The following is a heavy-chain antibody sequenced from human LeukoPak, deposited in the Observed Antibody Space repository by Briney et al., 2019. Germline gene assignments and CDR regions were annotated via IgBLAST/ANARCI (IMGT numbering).Heavy chain of an antibody. J-gene: IGHJ4*02. D-gene: IGHD3-10*01. CDR2: INPSGGST. V-gene: IGHV1-46*01. CDR1: GYTFTSYY. CDR3: ARDRGYYGSGSYFGDYFDY. Sequence: ASVKVSCKASGYTFTSYYMHWVRQAPGQGLEWMGIINPSGGSTSYAQKFQGRVTMTRDTSTSTVYMELSSLRSEDTAVYYCARDRGYYGSGSYFGDYFDYWGQGTLVIVSS.